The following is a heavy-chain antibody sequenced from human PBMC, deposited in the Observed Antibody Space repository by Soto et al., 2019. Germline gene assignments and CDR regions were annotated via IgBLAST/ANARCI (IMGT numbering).Heavy chain of an antibody. Sequence: TSETLSLTCSVSGDSLKNHYWAWIRHSPGKGLEWIGNIYDSGSTNYSPALKSRVSMSVDTSKNLFSLKMNSVTAADTAVYYCARGIRGNRDYWGQGTLVTVSS. J-gene: IGHJ4*02. CDR3: ARGIRGNRDY. D-gene: IGHD1-1*01. CDR1: GDSLKNHY. V-gene: IGHV4-59*11. CDR2: IYDSGST.